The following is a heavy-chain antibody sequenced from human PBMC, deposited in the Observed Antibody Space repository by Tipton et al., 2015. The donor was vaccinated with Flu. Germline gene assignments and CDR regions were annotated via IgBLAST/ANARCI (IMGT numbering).Heavy chain of an antibody. D-gene: IGHD3-22*01. Sequence: SLRLSCTASGFTFGDYGMSWVRQAPGKGLEWVGFIRSKAYGGTTEYAASVKGRFSISRDDSKSIAYLQMNSLKTEDTAVYYCTRNYYDSSGLDYWGQGTLVTVSS. CDR2: IRSKAYGGTT. J-gene: IGHJ4*02. V-gene: IGHV3-49*04. CDR3: TRNYYDSSGLDY. CDR1: GFTFGDYG.